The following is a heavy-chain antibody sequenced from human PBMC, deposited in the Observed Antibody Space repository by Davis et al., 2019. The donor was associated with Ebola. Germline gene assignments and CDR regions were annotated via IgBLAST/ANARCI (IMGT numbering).Heavy chain of an antibody. Sequence: MPSETLSLTCTVSGDPIINYDFYWVWIRQPPGKGLEWVGSAFYSGMTFYNPSLKSRITVSVDPSKNQFSLKLNSVTAADTAVYYCAGGVAVEFPAWGQGTLVTVSP. CDR2: AFYSGMT. CDR3: AGGVAVEFPA. J-gene: IGHJ5*02. CDR1: GDPIINYDFY. D-gene: IGHD6-19*01. V-gene: IGHV4-39*01.